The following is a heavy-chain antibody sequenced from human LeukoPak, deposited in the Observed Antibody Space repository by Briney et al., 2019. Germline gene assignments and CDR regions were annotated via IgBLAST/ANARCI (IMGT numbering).Heavy chain of an antibody. D-gene: IGHD6-19*01. CDR1: GFTFTDYA. CDR3: VKDQGWVSGWYGYFDY. V-gene: IGHV3-64D*09. J-gene: IGHJ4*02. CDR2: IVGDGGST. Sequence: PGGSLRLSCSASGFTFTDYAMHWVRQAPGKGLEYVSAIVGDGGSTYYADSVKGRFTISRDNSKNTLYLQMSSLRADDTAVYYCVKDQGWVSGWYGYFDYWGQGTLVSVSS.